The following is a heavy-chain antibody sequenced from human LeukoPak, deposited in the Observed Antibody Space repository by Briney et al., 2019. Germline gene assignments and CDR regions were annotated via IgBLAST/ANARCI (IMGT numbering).Heavy chain of an antibody. D-gene: IGHD3-22*01. CDR2: ISGSGGST. J-gene: IGHJ4*02. CDR3: ARSNSSGYYYYFDY. Sequence: GGSLRLSCAASGFTFSSYAMSWVRQAPGKGLEWVSAISGSGGSTYYADSVKGRFTISRDNAKNSLYLQMNSLRAEDTAVYYCARSNSSGYYYYFDYWGQGTLVTVSS. V-gene: IGHV3-23*01. CDR1: GFTFSSYA.